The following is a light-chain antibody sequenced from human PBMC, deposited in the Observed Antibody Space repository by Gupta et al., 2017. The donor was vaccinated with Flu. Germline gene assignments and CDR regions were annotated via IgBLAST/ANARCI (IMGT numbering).Light chain of an antibody. V-gene: IGKV3-20*01. CDR3: RHECSSPST. J-gene: IGKJ2*02. CDR2: GAS. CDR1: QSVSSSY. Sequence: EIVLTQSPGTVSLSPGERATLPCRARQSVSSSYLDWYQQKPGQAPMLLIYGASSSAIGIPVRFSGCGSGTELTLTIIRREPEAFAVYYCRHECSSPSTFGQGTKLDIK.